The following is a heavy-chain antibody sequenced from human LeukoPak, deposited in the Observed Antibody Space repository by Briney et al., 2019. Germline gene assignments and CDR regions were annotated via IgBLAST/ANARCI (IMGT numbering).Heavy chain of an antibody. J-gene: IGHJ3*02. D-gene: IGHD2-15*01. V-gene: IGHV3-23*01. Sequence: GGSLRLSCVASGFTFSTYAMHWVRQAPGKGLEWVSSFSASGGGGSDTHYADSVKGRFTVSRDNSKNTLFLQMNSLRVEDTALYYCTKGLSFAATDGFAIWGQGTMVTVSS. CDR2: FSASGGGGSDT. CDR3: TKGLSFAATDGFAI. CDR1: GFTFSTYA.